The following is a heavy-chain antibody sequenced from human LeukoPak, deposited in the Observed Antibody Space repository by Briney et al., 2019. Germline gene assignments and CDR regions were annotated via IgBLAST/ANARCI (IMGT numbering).Heavy chain of an antibody. J-gene: IGHJ6*03. V-gene: IGHV3-66*02. D-gene: IGHD2-8*01. Sequence: PGGSLRLSCAASEFSVGSNYMTWVRQAPGKGLEWVSVIYSCGSTYYADSVKGRFTISRDNSKNTLYLQMNSLRAEDTAVYYCANGYCTNGVCYPYYYYYMDVWGKGTTVTVSS. CDR1: EFSVGSNY. CDR2: IYSCGST. CDR3: ANGYCTNGVCYPYYYYYMDV.